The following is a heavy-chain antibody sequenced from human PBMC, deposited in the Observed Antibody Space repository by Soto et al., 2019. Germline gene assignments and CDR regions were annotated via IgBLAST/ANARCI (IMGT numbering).Heavy chain of an antibody. CDR2: IWYDGTRK. J-gene: IGHJ4*02. Sequence: QVQLVESGGGVVQPGRSLRLSCAASGFSFTGFGMHWVRQAPGKGLEWVAVIWYDGTRKYYADSVKGRFTISRDTSANTMYLQMNSLGGEDTAVYFCARDDDVNSHYSKFQYWGQGTLVTVSS. D-gene: IGHD2-15*01. CDR3: ARDDDVNSHYSKFQY. V-gene: IGHV3-33*01. CDR1: GFSFTGFG.